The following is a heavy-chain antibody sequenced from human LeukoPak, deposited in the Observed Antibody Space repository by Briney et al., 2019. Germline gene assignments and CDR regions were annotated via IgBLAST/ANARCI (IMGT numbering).Heavy chain of an antibody. Sequence: GGSLRLSCAASGFTVSSNYMSWVRQAPGKGLEWVSVIYSGGSTYYADSVKGRFTISRDNAKNSLYLQMNSLRAEDTAVYYCARVSRPGSYDFWSGYYGAFDYWGQGTLVTVSS. CDR3: ARVSRPGSYDFWSGYYGAFDY. V-gene: IGHV3-53*01. CDR1: GFTVSSNY. D-gene: IGHD3-3*01. CDR2: IYSGGST. J-gene: IGHJ4*02.